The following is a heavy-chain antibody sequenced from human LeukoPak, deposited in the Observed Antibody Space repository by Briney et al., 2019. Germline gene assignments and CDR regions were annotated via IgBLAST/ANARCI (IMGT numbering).Heavy chain of an antibody. D-gene: IGHD3-22*01. J-gene: IGHJ4*02. CDR2: IYYSGST. Sequence: SQTLSLTCTVSGGSISSGDYYWRWIRQSPGKGLEWIGYIYYSGSTYYNPSLKSRVTISVDTSKNQFSLKLSSVTAADTAVYYCARGLQYYYDRYYFDYWGQGTLVTVSS. V-gene: IGHV4-30-4*08. CDR1: GGSISSGDYY. CDR3: ARGLQYYYDRYYFDY.